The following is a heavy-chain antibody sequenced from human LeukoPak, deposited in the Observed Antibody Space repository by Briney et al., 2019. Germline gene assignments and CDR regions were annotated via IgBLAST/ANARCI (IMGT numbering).Heavy chain of an antibody. Sequence: LPGGSLRLSCEASGFIFSTYAMSWVRQAPGKGLEWVSGISWNSGSIGYADSVKGRFTISRDNAKNSLYLQMNSLRVEDMALYYCAKDIGTGVDFWSGYDGFDYWGQGTLVTVSS. D-gene: IGHD3-3*01. CDR1: GFIFSTYA. CDR2: ISWNSGSI. V-gene: IGHV3-9*03. J-gene: IGHJ4*02. CDR3: AKDIGTGVDFWSGYDGFDY.